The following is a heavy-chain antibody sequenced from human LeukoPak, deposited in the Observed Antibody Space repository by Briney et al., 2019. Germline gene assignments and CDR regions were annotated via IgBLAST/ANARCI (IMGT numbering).Heavy chain of an antibody. CDR1: AFTFSSYS. CDR2: ISSSSTYI. Sequence: GGSLRLSCAASAFTFSSYSMNWVRQAPGKGLEWVSSISSSSTYIYYADSLKGRFTISRDNAKNSLYLQMNSLRAEDTAVYYCARDPRTHYYASGRGPYYFDYWGQGTLVTVSS. V-gene: IGHV3-21*01. D-gene: IGHD3-10*01. CDR3: ARDPRTHYYASGRGPYYFDY. J-gene: IGHJ4*02.